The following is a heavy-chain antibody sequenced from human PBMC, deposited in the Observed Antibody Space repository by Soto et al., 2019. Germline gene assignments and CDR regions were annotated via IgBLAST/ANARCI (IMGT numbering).Heavy chain of an antibody. D-gene: IGHD3-10*01. Sequence: SEILSLTCTVSGGSISSYYWSWIRQPPGKGLEWIGYIYYSGSTNYNPSLKSRVTISVDTSKNQFSLKLSSVTAADTAVYYCARDLGTYYYGSGSRSGMDVWGQGTTVTVSS. CDR3: ARDLGTYYYGSGSRSGMDV. CDR1: GGSISSYY. CDR2: IYYSGST. V-gene: IGHV4-59*01. J-gene: IGHJ6*02.